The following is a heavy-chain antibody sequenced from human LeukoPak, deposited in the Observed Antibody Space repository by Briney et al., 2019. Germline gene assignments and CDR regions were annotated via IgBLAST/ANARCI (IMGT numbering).Heavy chain of an antibody. CDR1: VGSFSGYY. CDR2: IKYRGSV. J-gene: IGHJ3*02. CDR3: AKSNGYGLVDI. V-gene: IGHV4-34*01. D-gene: IGHD3-10*01. Sequence: SEALFLTFSVYVGSFSGYYGTWIRQPPGRVLELIGEIKYRGSVNYNPSLKSRVTISVDTSKKQFSLKLSSVTAADTAVYYCAKSNGYGLVDIWGQGTMVTVSS.